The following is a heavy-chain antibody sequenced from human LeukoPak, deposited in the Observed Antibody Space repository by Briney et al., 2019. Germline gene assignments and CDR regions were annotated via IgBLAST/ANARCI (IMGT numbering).Heavy chain of an antibody. CDR3: ARHVRFLEWLSSYYFYY. CDR2: IYYSGST. Sequence: SETLSLTCTVSGGSISSSSYYWGWIRQPPGKGLEWIGSIYYSGSTYYNPSLKSRVTISVDTSKSQFSLRLTSVTAADTAVYYCARHVRFLEWLSSYYFYYWGQGTLVTVSS. D-gene: IGHD3-3*01. V-gene: IGHV4-39*01. J-gene: IGHJ4*02. CDR1: GGSISSSSYY.